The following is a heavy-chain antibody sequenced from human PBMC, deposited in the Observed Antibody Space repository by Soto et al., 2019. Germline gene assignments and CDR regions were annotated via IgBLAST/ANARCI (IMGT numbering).Heavy chain of an antibody. CDR2: IYHAGST. Sequence: SETLSLTCTVSGGSITNSNWWSWVRLPPAKGLEWIGDIYHAGSTKYNPSLERRVAMSVDTSNNQFALTLTSVTAADTAVYFCARGPPIVGNTTPLDSWGQGTLVTVSS. CDR3: ARGPPIVGNTTPLDS. J-gene: IGHJ4*02. CDR1: GGSITNSNW. D-gene: IGHD1-26*01. V-gene: IGHV4-4*02.